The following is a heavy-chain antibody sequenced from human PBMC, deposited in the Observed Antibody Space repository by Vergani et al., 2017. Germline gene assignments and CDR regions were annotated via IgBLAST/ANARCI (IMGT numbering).Heavy chain of an antibody. V-gene: IGHV4-61*01. J-gene: IGHJ4*02. CDR1: GGSVSSGSYY. D-gene: IGHD4-17*01. CDR2: IYYSGST. Sequence: QVQLQESGPGLVKPSETRSLTCTVSGGSVSSGSYYWSWIRQPPGKGLEWIGYIYYSGSTNYNPSLKSRVTISVDTSKNQFSLKLSSVTAADTAVYYCARDYGDYAYYFDYWGQGTLVTVSS. CDR3: ARDYGDYAYYFDY.